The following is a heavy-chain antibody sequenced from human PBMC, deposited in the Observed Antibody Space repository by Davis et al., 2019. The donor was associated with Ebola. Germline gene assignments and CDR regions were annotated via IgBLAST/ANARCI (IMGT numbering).Heavy chain of an antibody. J-gene: IGHJ4*02. D-gene: IGHD6-19*01. Sequence: GESLKISCAASGFTFSTYAMSWVRQAPGKGLEWVSGITGSDGRTYCADSVKGRFTISRDNAKNSLYLQMNSLRAEDTAVYYCAREVAVVYFDYWGPGTLVTVSS. CDR3: AREVAVVYFDY. CDR1: GFTFSTYA. CDR2: ITGSDGRT. V-gene: IGHV3-23*01.